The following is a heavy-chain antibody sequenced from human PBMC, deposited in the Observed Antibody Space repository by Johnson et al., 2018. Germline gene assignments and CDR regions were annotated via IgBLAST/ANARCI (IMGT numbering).Heavy chain of an antibody. J-gene: IGHJ4*02. Sequence: VQLQESGGGLVQPGGSLRLSCAASGFIFTNYWMSWVRQAPGKGLEWLATIREDGSEIHYVDSVRGRFTVSRDNSKKSVYLQRNSLRAADTAVYYCARDNIGGSKTYWGQGTLVTGSS. V-gene: IGHV3-7*01. CDR3: ARDNIGGSKTY. CDR2: IREDGSEI. D-gene: IGHD3-16*01. CDR1: GFIFTNYW.